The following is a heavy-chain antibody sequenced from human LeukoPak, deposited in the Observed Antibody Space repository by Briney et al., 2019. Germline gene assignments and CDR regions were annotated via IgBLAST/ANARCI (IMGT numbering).Heavy chain of an antibody. J-gene: IGHJ4*02. V-gene: IGHV4-34*01. Sequence: PSETLSLTCAVYGGSFSGYYWSWIRQPPGKGLEWIGEINHSGSTNYNPSLKSRVTISVDTSKNQFSLKLSSVTAADTAVYYCARDPSRYTSVWGQGTLVTVS. CDR1: GGSFSGYY. D-gene: IGHD3-16*02. CDR3: ARDPSRYTSV. CDR2: INHSGST.